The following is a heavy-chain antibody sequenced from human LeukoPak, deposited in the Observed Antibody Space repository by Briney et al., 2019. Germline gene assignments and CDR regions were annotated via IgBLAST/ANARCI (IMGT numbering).Heavy chain of an antibody. J-gene: IGHJ4*02. D-gene: IGHD6-19*01. CDR2: IYYSGTT. V-gene: IGHV4-39*01. CDR1: DGSITTSNLY. CDR3: ARSYTSDWAYLGY. Sequence: SSETLSLTCTVSDGSITTSNLYWGWIRHPPGKGLEWIGSIYYSGTTYYNPSLESRVTISVDTSKNQFSLKLSSVTAADTAVYYCARSYTSDWAYLGYWGQGTLVTVSS.